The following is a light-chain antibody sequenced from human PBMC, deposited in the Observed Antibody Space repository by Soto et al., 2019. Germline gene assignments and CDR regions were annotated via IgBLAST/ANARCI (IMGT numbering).Light chain of an antibody. V-gene: IGLV2-11*01. Sequence: QSVLTQPRSVSGSPGQSVTISCTGTSSDVGGYNYVSWYQQHPVKAPKLMIYDVSKRPSGVPDRFSGSKSGNTASLTISGLQAEDEADYYCCSYAGSYPYVFGTGTKLTVL. CDR1: SSDVGGYNY. CDR3: CSYAGSYPYV. CDR2: DVS. J-gene: IGLJ1*01.